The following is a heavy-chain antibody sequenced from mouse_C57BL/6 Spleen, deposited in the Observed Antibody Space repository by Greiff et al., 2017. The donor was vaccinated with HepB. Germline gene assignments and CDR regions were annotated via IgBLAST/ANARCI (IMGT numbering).Heavy chain of an antibody. V-gene: IGHV1-76*01. CDR1: GYTFTDYY. Sequence: QVQLQQSGAELVRPGASVKLSCKASGYTFTDYYINWVKQRPGQGLEWIARIYPGSGNTYYNEKFKGKATLTAEKSSSTAYMQLSSLTSEDSAVYFCAREGHRAQAGFDYWGQGTTLTVSS. J-gene: IGHJ2*01. CDR2: IYPGSGNT. D-gene: IGHD3-2*02. CDR3: AREGHRAQAGFDY.